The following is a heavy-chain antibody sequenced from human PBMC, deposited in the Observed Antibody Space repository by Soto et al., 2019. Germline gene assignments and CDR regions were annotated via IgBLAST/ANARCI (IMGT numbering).Heavy chain of an antibody. CDR1: GFTFSSYD. J-gene: IGHJ4*02. D-gene: IGHD7-27*01. V-gene: IGHV3-13*01. CDR3: ARSSQNWDLDY. CDR2: IGTAGDT. Sequence: EVQLVESGGGLIQPGGSLRLSCAASGFTFSSYDMHWVRQATGKGLEWVSAIGTAGDTYYPGSVKGRFTISRENAKNSLYLQMNSLRAGDTAVYYCARSSQNWDLDYWGQGTLVTVSS.